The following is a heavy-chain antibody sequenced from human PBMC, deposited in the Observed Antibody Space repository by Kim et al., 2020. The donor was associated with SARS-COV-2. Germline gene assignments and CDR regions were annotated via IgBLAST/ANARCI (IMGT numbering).Heavy chain of an antibody. J-gene: IGHJ4*02. CDR2: IDPSDSYT. CDR1: GYTFNNCW. V-gene: IGHV5-10-1*01. Sequence: GESLKISCKSSGYTFNNCWISWVRQMHGKGLEWIGRIDPSDSYTNYSPSFQGHVTISADRSITTAYLQWSSLKASDTAIYYCARHGIGRCGVLEKYYLDYGSQGTLVSLSS. CDR3: ARHGIGRCGVLEKYYLDY. D-gene: IGHD3-3*02.